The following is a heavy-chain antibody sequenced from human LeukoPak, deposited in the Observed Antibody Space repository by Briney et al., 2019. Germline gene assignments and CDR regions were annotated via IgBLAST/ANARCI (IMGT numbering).Heavy chain of an antibody. CDR3: ARRGGNSNDDAFNI. V-gene: IGHV5-51*01. Sequence: GESLQIDCEGSGYNFARYWIAWLRQMPGKGLEWMAIIYPATSETRYSPSFQGQVTISADKSINTAYLQWSSLQASDTAMYYCARRGGNSNDDAFNIWGLGTVVTVSS. CDR1: GYNFARYW. D-gene: IGHD4-23*01. CDR2: IYPATSET. J-gene: IGHJ3*02.